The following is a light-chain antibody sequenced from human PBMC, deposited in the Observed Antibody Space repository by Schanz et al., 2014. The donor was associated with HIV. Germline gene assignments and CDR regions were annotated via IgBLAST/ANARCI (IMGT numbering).Light chain of an antibody. CDR3: SSYTSTSTRV. CDR1: SSDVGGYNF. V-gene: IGLV2-8*01. CDR2: EVS. Sequence: QSALTQPPSASGSPGQSVTISCSGTSSDVGGYNFVSRYQHHPGKAPKLIIYEVSQRPSGVPDRFSGSKSGNTASLTISGLQAEDEADYYCSSYTSTSTRVLGGGTKPTVL. J-gene: IGLJ3*02.